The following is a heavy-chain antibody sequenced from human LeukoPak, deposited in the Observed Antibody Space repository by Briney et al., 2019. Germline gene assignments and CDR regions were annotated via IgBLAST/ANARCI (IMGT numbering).Heavy chain of an antibody. CDR2: ISAYNGNT. J-gene: IGHJ5*02. D-gene: IGHD2-2*03. Sequence: GASVKVSCKASGYTFTSYGISWVRQAPGQGLEWMGWISAYNGNTNYAQKLQGRVTMTTDTSTSTAYMELGSLRSDDTAVYYCARDGYCSSTSCNGWFDPWGQGTLVTVSS. CDR3: ARDGYCSSTSCNGWFDP. CDR1: GYTFTSYG. V-gene: IGHV1-18*01.